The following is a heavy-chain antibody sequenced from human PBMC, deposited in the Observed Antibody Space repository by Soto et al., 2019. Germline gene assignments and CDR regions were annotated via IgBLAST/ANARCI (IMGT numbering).Heavy chain of an antibody. CDR2: VFYTGFT. J-gene: IGHJ4*02. V-gene: IGHV4-39*01. Sequence: PSETLSLTCAVSGGSISGSYYYWGWLRQSPGKGPEWIGSVFYTGFTSYNPSLESRVSVSVDTSKNQFSLKVSGVSAADTAVYYCARRGGGDYLFDSWGQGILVTVSS. D-gene: IGHD4-17*01. CDR3: ARRGGGDYLFDS. CDR1: GGSISGSYYY.